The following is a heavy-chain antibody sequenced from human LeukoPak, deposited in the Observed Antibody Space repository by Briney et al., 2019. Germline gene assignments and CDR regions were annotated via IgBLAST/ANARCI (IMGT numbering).Heavy chain of an antibody. V-gene: IGHV3-23*01. D-gene: IGHD2-2*01. CDR2: ISGSGGST. Sequence: GGSLRLSCAASGFTFSSYAVSWVRQAPGKGLEWVSAISGSGGSTYYADSVKGRFTISRDNSKNTLYLQMNSLRAEDTAVYYCAKAIDIVVVVRILYYFDYWGQGTLVTVSS. J-gene: IGHJ4*02. CDR1: GFTFSSYA. CDR3: AKAIDIVVVVRILYYFDY.